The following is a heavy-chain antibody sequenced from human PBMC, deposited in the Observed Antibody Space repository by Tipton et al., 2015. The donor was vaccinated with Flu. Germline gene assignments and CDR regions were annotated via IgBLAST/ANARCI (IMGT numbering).Heavy chain of an antibody. CDR2: INHSGST. D-gene: IGHD2-15*01. CDR1: GGSFSGYY. J-gene: IGHJ6*03. V-gene: IGHV4-34*01. CDR3: ARGGISLNYYYYYMDV. Sequence: TLSLTCAVYGGSFSGYYWSWIRQPPGKGLEWIGEINHSGSTNYNPSLKSRVTISVDTSKNQFSLKLSSVTAADTAVYYCARGGISLNYYYYYMDVWGKGATVTVSS.